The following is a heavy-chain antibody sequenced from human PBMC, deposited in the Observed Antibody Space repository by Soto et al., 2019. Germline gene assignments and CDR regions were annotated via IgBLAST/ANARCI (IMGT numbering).Heavy chain of an antibody. Sequence: GGSLRLSCAASGFTFSSYAMSWVRQAPGKGLEWVSAISGSGGSTYYADSVKGRFTISRDNAKNSLYLQMNSLRAEDTAVYYCAREERAGTSNIYFDYWGQGARVPVP. J-gene: IGHJ4*02. CDR1: GFTFSSYA. V-gene: IGHV3-23*01. D-gene: IGHD1-1*01. CDR3: AREERAGTSNIYFDY. CDR2: ISGSGGST.